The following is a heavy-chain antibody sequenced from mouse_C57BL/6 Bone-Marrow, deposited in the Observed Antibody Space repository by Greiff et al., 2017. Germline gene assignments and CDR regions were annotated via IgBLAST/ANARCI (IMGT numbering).Heavy chain of an antibody. CDR3: AREGGYYYGSSPPWYFDV. CDR1: GYTFTDYY. CDR2: IYPGSGNT. V-gene: IGHV1-76*01. Sequence: VKLMESGAELVRPGASVKLSCKASGYTFTDYYINWVKQRPGQGLEWIARIYPGSGNTYYNEKFKGKATLTAEKSSSTAYMQLSSLTSEDSAVYFCAREGGYYYGSSPPWYFDVCGTETTVTVSS. J-gene: IGHJ1*03. D-gene: IGHD1-1*01.